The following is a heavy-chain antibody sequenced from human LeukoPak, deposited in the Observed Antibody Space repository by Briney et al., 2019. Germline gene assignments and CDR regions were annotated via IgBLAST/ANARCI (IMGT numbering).Heavy chain of an antibody. J-gene: IGHJ4*02. CDR2: ISSDGVTT. V-gene: IGHV3-23*01. CDR1: GLTFSNYA. CDR3: AKYLRAARRIFDY. D-gene: IGHD6-13*01. Sequence: GGSLRLSCAASGLTFSNYAMTWVRQTPGKGLEWVSSISSDGVTTSYADSVKGRFTISRDNSRNTLYLQMNSLRDEDTAIYYCAKYLRAARRIFDYWGQGTLVTVSS.